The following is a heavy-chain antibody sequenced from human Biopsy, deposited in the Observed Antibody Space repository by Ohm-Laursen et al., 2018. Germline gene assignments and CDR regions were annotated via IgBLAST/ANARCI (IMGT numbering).Heavy chain of an antibody. CDR2: IYHSGST. CDR1: GYSISSGYY. Sequence: PGTLSLTCAVSGYSISSGYYWGWIRQPPGKGLEWIGSIYHSGSTYYNPSLKSRVTISVDTSKNQFSLKLSSVTAADTAGYYCARGQALKSFDYWGQGTLATVSS. CDR3: ARGQALKSFDY. V-gene: IGHV4-38-2*01. J-gene: IGHJ4*02.